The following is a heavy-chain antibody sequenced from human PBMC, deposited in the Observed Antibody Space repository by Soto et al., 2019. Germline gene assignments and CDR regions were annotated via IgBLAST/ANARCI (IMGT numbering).Heavy chain of an antibody. CDR2: IYYSGST. CDR3: ARDLCGGSCYSSQTSENWFDP. J-gene: IGHJ5*02. D-gene: IGHD2-15*01. V-gene: IGHV4-61*01. Sequence: QVQLQESGPGLVKPSETLSLTCTVSGGSVSSGSYYWSWIRQPPGKGLGWIGYIYYSGSTNYNPSLKSRVTISVDTSKNQFSLKLSSVTAADTAVYYCARDLCGGSCYSSQTSENWFDPWGQGTLVTVSS. CDR1: GGSVSSGSYY.